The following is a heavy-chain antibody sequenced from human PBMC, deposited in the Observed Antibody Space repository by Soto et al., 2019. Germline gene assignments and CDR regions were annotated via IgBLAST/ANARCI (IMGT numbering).Heavy chain of an antibody. CDR3: STGSPVSGSVLDY. Sequence: EVQLVESGGGLVKPGGSLRLSCEASGFSFRTTWMAWVRQAPGKGLEWVGRIKSKSAGETTAYADPVKGRFTISRDYSKDTLYIHMDSLETGDTAVYYGSTGSPVSGSVLDYWGQGTLVTVSS. CDR1: GFSFRTTW. J-gene: IGHJ4*02. CDR2: IKSKSAGETT. D-gene: IGHD1-26*01. V-gene: IGHV3-15*05.